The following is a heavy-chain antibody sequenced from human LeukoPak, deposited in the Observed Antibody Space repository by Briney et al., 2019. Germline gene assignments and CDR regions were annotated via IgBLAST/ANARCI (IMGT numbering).Heavy chain of an antibody. CDR2: IFHSGST. D-gene: IGHD1-26*01. CDR3: ARVGPTDF. Sequence: GSLRLSCAASGFTVSSNYMSWVRQAPGKGLEWIGEIFHSGSTNYNPSLKSRVTMSVDKSKNQFSLRLSSVTAADTAVYYCARVGPTDFWGQGTLVTVSS. CDR1: GFTVSSNYM. J-gene: IGHJ4*02. V-gene: IGHV4-4*02.